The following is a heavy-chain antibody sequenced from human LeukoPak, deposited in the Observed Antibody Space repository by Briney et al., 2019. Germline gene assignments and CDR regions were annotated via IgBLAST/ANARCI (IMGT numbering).Heavy chain of an antibody. V-gene: IGHV1-18*01. CDR3: ARDLYDSSGYLRGTDAFDI. D-gene: IGHD3-22*01. CDR2: ISAYNGNT. Sequence: ASVKVSCKASGGTFSSYAISWVRQAPGQGLEWMGWISAYNGNTNYAQKLQGRVTMTTDTSTSTAYMELRSLRSDDTAVYYCARDLYDSSGYLRGTDAFDIWGQGTMVTVSS. CDR1: GGTFSSYA. J-gene: IGHJ3*02.